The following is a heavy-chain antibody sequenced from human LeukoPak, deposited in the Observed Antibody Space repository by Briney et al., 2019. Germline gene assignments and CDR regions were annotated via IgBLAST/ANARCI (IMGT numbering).Heavy chain of an antibody. V-gene: IGHV3-66*01. Sequence: GGSLRLSCAASGFTVSSNYMSWVRQAPGKGLEWVSVIYSGGSTYYADSVKGRFTISRDNSKNTLYLQMNSLRAEDTAGYYCAVVVTVIRSPLGYFQHGGQGPLVTVSS. J-gene: IGHJ1*01. D-gene: IGHD2-21*02. CDR1: GFTVSSNY. CDR3: AVVVTVIRSPLGYFQH. CDR2: IYSGGST.